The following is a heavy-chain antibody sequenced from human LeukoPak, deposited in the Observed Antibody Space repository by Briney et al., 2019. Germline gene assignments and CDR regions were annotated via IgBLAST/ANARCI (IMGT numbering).Heavy chain of an antibody. V-gene: IGHV3-11*01. CDR1: GFTFSDYY. CDR2: ISSSGSAT. J-gene: IGHJ4*02. D-gene: IGHD6-19*01. Sequence: GGSLRLSCAASGFTFSDYYMTWIRQAPGKGLEWVSAISSSGSATYYADSAKGRFTVSRDNAKNSLYLQMNSLRAEDTAVYYCAREYTSGWNIVDYWGQGTLVTVSS. CDR3: AREYTSGWNIVDY.